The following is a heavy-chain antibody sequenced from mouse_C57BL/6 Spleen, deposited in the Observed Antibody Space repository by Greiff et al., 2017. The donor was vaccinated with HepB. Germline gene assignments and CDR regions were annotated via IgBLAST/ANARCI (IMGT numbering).Heavy chain of an antibody. CDR2: IWSDGST. D-gene: IGHD2-3*01. V-gene: IGHV2-6-1*01. CDR3: ARHEEIYDGYPFAY. J-gene: IGHJ3*01. CDR1: GFSLTSYG. Sequence: VQVVESGPGLVAPSQSLSITCTVSGFSLTSYGVHWVRQPPGKGLEWLVVIWSDGSTTYNSALKSRLSISKDNSKSQVFLKMNSLQTDDTAMYYCARHEEIYDGYPFAYWGQGTLVTVSA.